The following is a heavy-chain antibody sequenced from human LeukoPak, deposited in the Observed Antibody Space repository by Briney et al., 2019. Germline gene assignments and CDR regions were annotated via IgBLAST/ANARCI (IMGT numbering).Heavy chain of an antibody. CDR1: GGSISSSSYY. V-gene: IGHV4-39*07. J-gene: IGHJ4*02. D-gene: IGHD6-13*01. Sequence: SETLSLTCTVSGGSISSSSYYWGWIRQPPGKGLEWIGSIYYSGSTYYNPSLKSRVTISVDKSKNQFSLKLSSVTAADTAVYYCARGRGQQLGNFDYWGQGTLVTVSS. CDR2: IYYSGST. CDR3: ARGRGQQLGNFDY.